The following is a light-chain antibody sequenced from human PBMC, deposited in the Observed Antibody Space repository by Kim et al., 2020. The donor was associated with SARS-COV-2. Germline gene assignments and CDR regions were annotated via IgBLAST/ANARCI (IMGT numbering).Light chain of an antibody. J-gene: IGKJ1*01. V-gene: IGKV3-15*01. Sequence: SPGESATLSCRASQSVSSHLASYQQKPGQAPRLLIYGASTRATGIPARFSGSGSRTEFTLTISSLQSEDFAVYYCQQYNNWPPWTFGQGTKVDIK. CDR3: QQYNNWPPWT. CDR2: GAS. CDR1: QSVSSH.